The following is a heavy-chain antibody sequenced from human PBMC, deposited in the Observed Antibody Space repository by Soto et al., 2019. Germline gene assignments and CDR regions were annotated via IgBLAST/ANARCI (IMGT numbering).Heavy chain of an antibody. CDR3: ARLSGAPAALLVY. Sequence: TSETLSLTCTVSGGSISSSYYFWGWIRQPPGKGLEWTATIYYNGATYYSPSLKSRVTISLDMSKNQFSLKVRSVTAADTAVYYCARLSGAPAALLVYWGQGALVTVS. V-gene: IGHV4-39*01. CDR2: IYYNGAT. D-gene: IGHD2-2*01. CDR1: GGSISSSYYF. J-gene: IGHJ4*02.